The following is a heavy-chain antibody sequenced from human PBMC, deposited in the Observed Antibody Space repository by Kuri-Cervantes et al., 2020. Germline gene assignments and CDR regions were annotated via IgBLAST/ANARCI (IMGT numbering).Heavy chain of an antibody. CDR1: GYTFTSYD. D-gene: IGHD6-19*01. Sequence: ASVKVSCKASGYTFTSYDINWVRQATGQGLEWMGWMNPNSGNTGYAQKFQGRVTMTRDTSTSTVYMELSSLRSEDTAVYYCAREILPGIAVAGTLDYWGQGTLVTVSS. V-gene: IGHV1-8*01. CDR2: MNPNSGNT. CDR3: AREILPGIAVAGTLDY. J-gene: IGHJ4*02.